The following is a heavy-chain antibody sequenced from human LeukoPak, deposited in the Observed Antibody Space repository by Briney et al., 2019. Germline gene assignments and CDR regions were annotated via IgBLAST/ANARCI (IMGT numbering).Heavy chain of an antibody. J-gene: IGHJ4*02. V-gene: IGHV4-59*12. D-gene: IGHD1-14*01. CDR1: GGSINTYY. CDR3: ARGANRLDS. CDR2: IYYTEST. Sequence: SDTLSLTCSVSGGSINTYYWSWIRQTPGKGLEWIGFIYYTESTNYNPSLKSRVTMSVDTSKSQFSLKLTSVTAADTALYYCARGANRLDSWGRGTLVTVSS.